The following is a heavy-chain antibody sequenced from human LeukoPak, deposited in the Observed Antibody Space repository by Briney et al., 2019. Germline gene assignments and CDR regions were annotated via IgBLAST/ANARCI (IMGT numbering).Heavy chain of an antibody. V-gene: IGHV3-30*18. Sequence: GRSLRLSCAASGFTFSSYGMHWVRQAPGKGLGWVAVISYDGSNKYYADSVKGRFTISRDNSKNTLYLQMNSLRAEDTAVYYCAKVGICSSTSCSDYWGQGTLVTVSS. CDR3: AKVGICSSTSCSDY. D-gene: IGHD2-2*01. CDR2: ISYDGSNK. J-gene: IGHJ4*02. CDR1: GFTFSSYG.